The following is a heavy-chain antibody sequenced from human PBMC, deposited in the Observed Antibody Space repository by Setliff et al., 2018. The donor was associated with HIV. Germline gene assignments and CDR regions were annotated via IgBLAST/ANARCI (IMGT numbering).Heavy chain of an antibody. CDR3: AREGSPIYYFDY. J-gene: IGHJ4*02. D-gene: IGHD3-10*01. V-gene: IGHV1-2*02. CDR2: INPNSGGT. Sequence: EASVKVSCKASGYTFAGYYMHWVRRAPGQGLEWMGWINPNSGGTNYAQKFQGRVTMTRDTSISTAYMELSRLRSDDTAVYYCAREGSPIYYFDYWSQGTLVTVSS. CDR1: GYTFAGYY.